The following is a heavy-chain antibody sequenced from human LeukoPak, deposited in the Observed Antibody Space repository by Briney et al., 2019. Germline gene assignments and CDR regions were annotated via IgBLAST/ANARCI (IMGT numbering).Heavy chain of an antibody. D-gene: IGHD5-18*01. CDR3: ARNQGTARPNYYYYYGMDV. CDR2: ISAYNGNT. CDR1: GYTFTSYG. V-gene: IGHV1-18*01. Sequence: ASVKVSCKASGYTFTSYGISWVRQAPGRGLEWMGWISAYNGNTNYAQKLQGRVTMTTDTSTSTAYMELRSLRSDDTAVYYCARNQGTARPNYYYYYGMDVWGQGTTVTVSS. J-gene: IGHJ6*02.